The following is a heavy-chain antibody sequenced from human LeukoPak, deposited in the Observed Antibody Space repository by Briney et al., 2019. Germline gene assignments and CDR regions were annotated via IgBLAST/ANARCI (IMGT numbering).Heavy chain of an antibody. CDR1: GGTFISYA. CDR3: ARDCPYYYDSSGYCILHY. Sequence: ASVKVSCKASGGTFISYAISWVRQAPGQGLEWMGWISAYNGNTNYAQKLQGRVTMTTDTSTSTAYMELRSLRSDDTAVYYCARDCPYYYDSSGYCILHYWGQGTLVTVSS. J-gene: IGHJ4*02. D-gene: IGHD3-22*01. CDR2: ISAYNGNT. V-gene: IGHV1-18*01.